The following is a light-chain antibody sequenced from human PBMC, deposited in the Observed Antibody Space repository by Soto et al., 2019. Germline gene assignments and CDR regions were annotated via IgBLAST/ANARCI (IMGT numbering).Light chain of an antibody. CDR1: QSVSSSY. Sequence: EIVWTQSPGTLSLSPGERATLSCRASQSVSSSYLAWYQQKPGQAPRLLIFGASNRAAGTPDRFSGSGSGTDFTLTISRLEPEDFAVYYCQQYVSSSWTFGQGTKVDIK. J-gene: IGKJ1*01. CDR2: GAS. CDR3: QQYVSSSWT. V-gene: IGKV3-20*01.